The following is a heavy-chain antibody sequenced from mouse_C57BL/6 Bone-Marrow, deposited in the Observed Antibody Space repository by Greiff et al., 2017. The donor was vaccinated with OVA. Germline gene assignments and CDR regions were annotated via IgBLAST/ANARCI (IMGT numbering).Heavy chain of an antibody. V-gene: IGHV5-9-1*02. CDR3: TRGDTTVVATDY. J-gene: IGHJ2*01. D-gene: IGHD1-1*01. CDR1: GFTFSSYA. CDR2: ISSGGDYI. Sequence: EVKLVESGEGLVKPGGSLKLSCAASGFTFSSYAMSWVRQTPEKRLEWVAYISSGGDYIYYADTVKGRFTISRDNARNTLYLQMSSLKSEDTAMYYCTRGDTTVVATDYWGQGTTLTVSS.